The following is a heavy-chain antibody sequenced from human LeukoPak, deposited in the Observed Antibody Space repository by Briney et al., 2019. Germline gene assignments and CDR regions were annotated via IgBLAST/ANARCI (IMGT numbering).Heavy chain of an antibody. CDR3: ARDRGNSVVGADFDY. CDR2: IIPIFGTA. J-gene: IGHJ4*02. V-gene: IGHV1-69*05. CDR1: GGTFSSYA. Sequence: SVKVSCKASGGTFSSYAISWVRQASGQGLEWMGGIIPIFGTANYAQKFQGRVTITTDESTSTAYMELSSLRSEDTAVYYCARDRGNSVVGADFDYWGQGTLVTVSS. D-gene: IGHD1-26*01.